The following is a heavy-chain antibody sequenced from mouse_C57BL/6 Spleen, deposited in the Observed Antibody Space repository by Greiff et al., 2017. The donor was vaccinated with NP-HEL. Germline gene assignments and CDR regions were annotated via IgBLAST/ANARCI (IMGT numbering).Heavy chain of an antibody. V-gene: IGHV5-4*01. CDR2: ISDGGSYT. CDR3: ARDYGSSYDWFAY. CDR1: GFTFSSYA. D-gene: IGHD1-1*01. Sequence: EVQLMESGGGLVKPGGSLKLSCAASGFTFSSYAMSWVRQTPEKRLEWVATISDGGSYTYYPDNVKGRFTISRDNAKNNLYLQMSHLKSEDTAMYYCARDYGSSYDWFAYWGQGTLVTVSA. J-gene: IGHJ3*01.